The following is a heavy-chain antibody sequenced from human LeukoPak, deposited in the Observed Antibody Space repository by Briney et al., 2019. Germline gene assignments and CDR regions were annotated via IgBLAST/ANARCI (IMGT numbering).Heavy chain of an antibody. CDR1: GFSVSNNY. CDR3: AKSLLTTATGTGRASDI. CDR2: IYSGGST. V-gene: IGHV3-53*01. J-gene: IGHJ3*02. D-gene: IGHD1-1*01. Sequence: GGSLRLSCAASGFSVSNNYISWVRQAPGKRLEWVSVIYSGGSTYYADSVKGRFTISRDNSKNTLFLQMNSLRAEDTAKYYCAKSLLTTATGTGRASDIWGQGTMVTVSS.